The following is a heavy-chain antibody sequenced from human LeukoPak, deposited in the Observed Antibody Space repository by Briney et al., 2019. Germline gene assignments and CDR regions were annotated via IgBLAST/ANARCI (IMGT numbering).Heavy chain of an antibody. V-gene: IGHV3-30*18. CDR2: ISYDGSNK. Sequence: GGSLRLSCAASGFTFSSYGMHWVRQAPGKGLEWVAVISYDGSNKYYADSVKGRFTISRDNSKNTLYLQMNSLRAEDTAVYYCAKAPLVYYDSSGCFDYWGQGTLVTVSS. CDR1: GFTFSSYG. CDR3: AKAPLVYYDSSGCFDY. D-gene: IGHD3-22*01. J-gene: IGHJ4*02.